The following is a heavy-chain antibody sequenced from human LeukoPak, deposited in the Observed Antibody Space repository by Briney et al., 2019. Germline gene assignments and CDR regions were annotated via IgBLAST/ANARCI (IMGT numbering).Heavy chain of an antibody. V-gene: IGHV3-30*02. J-gene: IGHJ4*02. D-gene: IGHD1-7*01. CDR3: ARAHNWKYGSFDF. Sequence: GGSLRLSCAASGFTFSSYGMHWVRQAPGKGLEWVAFIRYDGSNKYYADSVKGRFTISRDNSRNTLYLQMKSLRAEDTAVYYCARAHNWKYGSFDFWGQGTLVTVSS. CDR2: IRYDGSNK. CDR1: GFTFSSYG.